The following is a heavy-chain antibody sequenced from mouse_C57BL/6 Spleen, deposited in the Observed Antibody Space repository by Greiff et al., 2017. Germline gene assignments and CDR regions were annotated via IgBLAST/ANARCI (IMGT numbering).Heavy chain of an antibody. CDR3: ALNWDFDY. V-gene: IGHV1-42*01. Sequence: VQLKESGPELVKPGASVKISCKASGYSFTGYYMNWVKQSPEKSLEWIGGINPSTGGTTYNQKFKAKATLTVDKSSSTAYMQLKSLTSEDSAVYYCALNWDFDYWGQGTTLTVSS. CDR2: INPSTGGT. CDR1: GYSFTGYY. J-gene: IGHJ2*01. D-gene: IGHD4-1*01.